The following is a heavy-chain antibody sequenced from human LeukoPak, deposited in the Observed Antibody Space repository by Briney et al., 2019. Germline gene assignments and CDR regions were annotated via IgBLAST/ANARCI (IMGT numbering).Heavy chain of an antibody. V-gene: IGHV3-48*03. CDR3: ARDRDSSGYYYYGMDV. CDR1: GFTFSSYE. Sequence: GGSLRLSYAASGFTFSSYEMNWVRQAPGKGLEWVSYISSSGSTIYYADSVKGRFTISRDNAKNSLYLQMNSLRAEDTAVYYCARDRDSSGYYYYGMDVWGQGTTVTVSS. J-gene: IGHJ6*02. D-gene: IGHD6-19*01. CDR2: ISSSGSTI.